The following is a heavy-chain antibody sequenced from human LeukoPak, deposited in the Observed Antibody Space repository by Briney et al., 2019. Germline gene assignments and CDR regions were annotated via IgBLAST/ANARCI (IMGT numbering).Heavy chain of an antibody. CDR1: GYTFTSYG. V-gene: IGHV1-18*01. D-gene: IGHD3-9*01. Sequence: ASVKVSCKDSGYTFTSYGISWVRPAPGQGLEWMGRISAYNGNTNYAQKLQGRVTMTTDTSTSPAYMEMRSLRADDTAVYYCARDYDILTGPTSFDYWGQGTLVTVSS. CDR3: ARDYDILTGPTSFDY. CDR2: ISAYNGNT. J-gene: IGHJ4*02.